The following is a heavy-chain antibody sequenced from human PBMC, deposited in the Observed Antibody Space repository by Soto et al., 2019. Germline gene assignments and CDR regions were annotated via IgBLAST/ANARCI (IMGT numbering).Heavy chain of an antibody. Sequence: GGSLRLSCGGSGFSFDDYTMHWVRQAPGKGPEWVASLSWNSGFSGYADPVKGRFTISRDNAQSSVHLQINNLRTEDTALYYCATGGGTIVVTDAYDIWGQGTMVTVSS. CDR3: ATGGGTIVVTDAYDI. CDR2: LSWNSGFS. CDR1: GFSFDDYT. J-gene: IGHJ3*02. V-gene: IGHV3-9*01. D-gene: IGHD3-22*01.